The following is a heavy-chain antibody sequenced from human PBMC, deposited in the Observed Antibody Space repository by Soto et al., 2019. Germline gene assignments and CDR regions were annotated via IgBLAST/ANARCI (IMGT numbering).Heavy chain of an antibody. Sequence: SETLSLTCSVSGGSTSTYHWSWIRQPAGKGLEWIGCISTTGGTNYSPSLESRVTMSLDTSKNYFSLELTSVTAADTAVYYCAKGAGPPWFDPWGQGILVTVSS. J-gene: IGHJ5*02. CDR3: AKGAGPPWFDP. CDR1: GGSTSTYH. CDR2: ISTTGGT. V-gene: IGHV4-4*07.